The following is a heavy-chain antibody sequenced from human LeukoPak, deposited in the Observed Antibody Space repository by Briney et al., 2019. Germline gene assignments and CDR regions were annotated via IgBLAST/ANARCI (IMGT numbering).Heavy chain of an antibody. CDR2: IYHSGST. V-gene: IGHV4-38-2*01. CDR1: GYSISSGYY. J-gene: IGHJ3*02. D-gene: IGHD5-12*01. CDR3: ARQKGGSGYDSDAFDI. Sequence: SETLSLTCAVSGYSISSGYYWGWIRQPPGKGLEWIGSIYHSGSTFYNPSLKSRVTISADTSKNQFSLTLSSVTAADTAVYYCARQKGGSGYDSDAFDIWGQGTMVTVSS.